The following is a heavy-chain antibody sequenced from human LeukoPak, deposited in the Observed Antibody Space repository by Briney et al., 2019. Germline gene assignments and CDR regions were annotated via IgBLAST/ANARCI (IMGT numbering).Heavy chain of an antibody. J-gene: IGHJ4*02. D-gene: IGHD2-21*01. CDR3: ARGAYSGIHFDY. V-gene: IGHV4-31*03. CDR1: GGSISSGGYY. Sequence: PSETLSLTCTVSGGSISSGGYYWSWIRQHPGKGLEWIGYIYYSGSTYYNPSLKSRVTISVDTSKNQFSLKLSSVTAADTAVYYCARGAYSGIHFDYWGQGTLVTVSS. CDR2: IYYSGST.